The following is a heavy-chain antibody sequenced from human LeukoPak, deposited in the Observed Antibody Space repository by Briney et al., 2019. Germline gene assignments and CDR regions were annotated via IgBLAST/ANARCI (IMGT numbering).Heavy chain of an antibody. V-gene: IGHV6-1*01. CDR2: TYYRSKWYN. CDR3: ARAPLFVVLPATIFDY. CDR1: GDSVSSNSAA. J-gene: IGHJ4*02. Sequence: SQTLSLTCAISGDSVSSNSAAWNWIRQSPSRGLEWLGRTYYRSKWYNDYAVSVKSRITINPDTSKNQFSLQLNSVTPEDTAVYYCARAPLFVVLPATIFDYWGQGTLVTVSS. D-gene: IGHD2-2*02.